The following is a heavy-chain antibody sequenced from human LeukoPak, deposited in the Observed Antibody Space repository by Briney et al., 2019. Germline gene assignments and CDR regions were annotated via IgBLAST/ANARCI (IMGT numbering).Heavy chain of an antibody. J-gene: IGHJ4*02. CDR1: GFTFSNYE. D-gene: IGHD2-15*01. CDR3: ARGEDIVVVIAATRVRPNDY. V-gene: IGHV3-48*03. CDR2: ISSSGNTI. Sequence: QPGGSLRLSCAASGFTFSNYEMNWVRQAPGKGLEWVSYISSSGNTIYYADCVKGRFTISRDNAKNSLYLQMNSLRGEGTAVYYCARGEDIVVVIAATRVRPNDYWGQGSLVTVSS.